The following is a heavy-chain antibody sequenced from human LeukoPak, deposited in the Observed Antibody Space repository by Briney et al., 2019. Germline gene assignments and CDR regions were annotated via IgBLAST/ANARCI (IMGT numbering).Heavy chain of an antibody. Sequence: SETLSLTCAVYGGSFSGYYWSWIRQPPGKGLEWIGEINHSGSTNYNPPLKSRVTISVDTSKNQFSLKLSSVTAADTAVYYCARAPYYYGSGSPGYFDYWGQGTLVTVSS. D-gene: IGHD3-10*01. CDR2: INHSGST. CDR1: GGSFSGYY. CDR3: ARAPYYYGSGSPGYFDY. J-gene: IGHJ4*02. V-gene: IGHV4-34*01.